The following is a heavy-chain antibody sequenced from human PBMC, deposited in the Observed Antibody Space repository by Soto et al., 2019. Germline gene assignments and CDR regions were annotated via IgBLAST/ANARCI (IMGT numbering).Heavy chain of an antibody. CDR2: IYYSGST. Sequence: LSLICTVSGGSIRSYCWSWIRQPPWKGLEWIGYIYYSGSTNYNPSLKSRVTISVDTSKNQFSLKLSSVTAADTAVYYCARELDYYDSSGYSYFDYWGQGTLVTVSS. V-gene: IGHV4-59*01. J-gene: IGHJ4*02. CDR3: ARELDYYDSSGYSYFDY. D-gene: IGHD3-22*01. CDR1: GGSIRSYC.